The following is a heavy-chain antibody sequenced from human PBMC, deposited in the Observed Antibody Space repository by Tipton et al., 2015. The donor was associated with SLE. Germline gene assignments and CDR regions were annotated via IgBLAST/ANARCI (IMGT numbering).Heavy chain of an antibody. CDR1: GFTFSNYA. V-gene: IGHV3-23*01. J-gene: IGHJ4*02. Sequence: SLRLSCAASGFTFSNYAMSWVRQAPGKGLEWVSAITGSGDRTYYIDSVKGRFTISRYNSKNSLYLQMNGLRAEDTAVYYCARSPVDYWNGYSAWGQGTLVAVSS. CDR3: ARSPVDYWNGYSA. D-gene: IGHD3-3*01. CDR2: ITGSGDRT.